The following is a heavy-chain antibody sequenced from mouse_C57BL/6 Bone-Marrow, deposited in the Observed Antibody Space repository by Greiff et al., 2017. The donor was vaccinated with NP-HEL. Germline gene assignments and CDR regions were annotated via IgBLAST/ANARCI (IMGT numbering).Heavy chain of an antibody. Sequence: QVQLQQPGAELVRPGTSVKLSCKASGYTFTSYWMHWVKQRPGQGLEWIGVIDPSDSYTNYNQKFKGKATLTVDTSSSTAYMQLSSLTSEDSAVYYCAITGIAMDYWGQGTSVTVSS. V-gene: IGHV1-59*01. D-gene: IGHD4-1*01. J-gene: IGHJ4*01. CDR2: IDPSDSYT. CDR3: AITGIAMDY. CDR1: GYTFTSYW.